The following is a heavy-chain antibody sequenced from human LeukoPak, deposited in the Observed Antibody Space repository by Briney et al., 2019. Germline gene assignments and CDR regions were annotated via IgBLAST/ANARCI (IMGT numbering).Heavy chain of an antibody. D-gene: IGHD1-1*01. Sequence: ASVKVSCKASGYTFTSYGISWARQAPGQGLEWMGWISAYNGNTNYAQKFQGRVTITADKSTSTAYMELSSLRSEDTAVYYCARAPASTYYYYYMDVWGKGTTVTVSS. CDR3: ARAPASTYYYYYMDV. J-gene: IGHJ6*03. CDR1: GYTFTSYG. V-gene: IGHV1-18*01. CDR2: ISAYNGNT.